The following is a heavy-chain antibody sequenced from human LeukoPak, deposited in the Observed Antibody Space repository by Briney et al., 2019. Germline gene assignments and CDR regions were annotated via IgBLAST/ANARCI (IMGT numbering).Heavy chain of an antibody. D-gene: IGHD2-2*01. V-gene: IGHV4-34*01. J-gene: IGHJ2*01. Sequence: SPSETLSLTCAVYGVSFSGYYWSWIRQPPGKGLEWIGEINHSGSTNYNPSLKSRVTISVDTSKNQFSLKLSSVTAADTAVYYCARQTESSANYGDWYFDLWGRGTLVTVSS. CDR3: ARQTESSANYGDWYFDL. CDR2: INHSGST. CDR1: GVSFSGYY.